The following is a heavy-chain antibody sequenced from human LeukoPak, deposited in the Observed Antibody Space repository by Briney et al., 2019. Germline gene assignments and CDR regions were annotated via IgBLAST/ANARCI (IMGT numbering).Heavy chain of an antibody. CDR1: GFTFSSYA. Sequence: GGSLRLSCAASGFTFSSYAMSWVRQAPGKGLEWVSAISGSGGSTYYADSVKGRFTISRDNSKNTLYLQMNSLRAEDTAVYYCAKELHYYDILTGPFDYWGQGTQVTVSS. V-gene: IGHV3-23*01. D-gene: IGHD3-9*01. J-gene: IGHJ4*02. CDR3: AKELHYYDILTGPFDY. CDR2: ISGSGGST.